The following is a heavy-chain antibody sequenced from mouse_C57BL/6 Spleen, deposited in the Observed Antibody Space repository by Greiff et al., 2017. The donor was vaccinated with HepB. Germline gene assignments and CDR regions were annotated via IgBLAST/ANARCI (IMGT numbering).Heavy chain of an antibody. D-gene: IGHD3-3*01. Sequence: EVKVVESEGGLVQPGSSMKLSCTASGFTFSDYYMAWVRQVPEKGLEWVANINYDGSSTYYLDSLKSRFIISRDNAKNILYLQMSSLKSEDTATYYCARVRDLYYAMDYWGQGTSVTVSS. CDR1: GFTFSDYY. J-gene: IGHJ4*01. V-gene: IGHV5-16*01. CDR2: INYDGSST. CDR3: ARVRDLYYAMDY.